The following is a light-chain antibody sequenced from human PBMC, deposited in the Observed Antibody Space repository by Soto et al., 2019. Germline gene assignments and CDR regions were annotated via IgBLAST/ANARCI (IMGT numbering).Light chain of an antibody. CDR2: GAS. CDR1: QSVRSN. Sequence: EIVMPPAPAPLSVSPGERATLSCRASQSVRSNLAWYQQKPGQAPRLLIYGASTRATGIPARFSGSGSGTEFTLTISSLQSEDFAVYYCQQYNNWPGTFGQGTKV. V-gene: IGKV3-15*01. CDR3: QQYNNWPGT. J-gene: IGKJ1*01.